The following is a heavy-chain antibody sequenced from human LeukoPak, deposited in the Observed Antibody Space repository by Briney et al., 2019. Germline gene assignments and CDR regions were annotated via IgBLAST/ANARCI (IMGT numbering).Heavy chain of an antibody. D-gene: IGHD2-2*01. V-gene: IGHV3-30*02. Sequence: PGGSLRLSCAVSGFIFSNYAMQWVRQAPGMGLEGVAFIRYDGGNTYYADSVKGRFTISKDNSKNTLYIQMNSLNAEDTAVYYCAKDEVVPGYYYTDVWGRGTTVTIPS. CDR3: AKDEVVPGYYYTDV. CDR1: GFIFSNYA. J-gene: IGHJ6*03. CDR2: IRYDGGNT.